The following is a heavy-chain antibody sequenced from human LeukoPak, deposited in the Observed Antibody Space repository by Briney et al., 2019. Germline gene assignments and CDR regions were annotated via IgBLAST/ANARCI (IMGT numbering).Heavy chain of an antibody. CDR2: ISYDGSNK. D-gene: IGHD3-22*01. CDR1: GFTFSSYA. CDR3: ARSQGHYYDSSGYSDKTTPQDAFDI. J-gene: IGHJ3*02. V-gene: IGHV3-30*04. Sequence: GGSLRLSCAASGFTFSSYAMHWVRQAPGKGLEWVAVISYDGSNKYYADSVKGRFTISRDNSKNTLYLQMNSLRADDTAVYYCARSQGHYYDSSGYSDKTTPQDAFDIWGQGTMVTVSS.